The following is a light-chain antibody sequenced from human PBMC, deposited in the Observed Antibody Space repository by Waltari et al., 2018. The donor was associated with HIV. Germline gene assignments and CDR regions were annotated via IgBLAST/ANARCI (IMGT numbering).Light chain of an antibody. CDR2: GAS. CDR1: QSVSSN. J-gene: IGKJ1*01. Sequence: TVMTQSPATLSVSPGERVTLSCRASQSVSSNLAWYQQTRDQAPRLLLYGASTRATGLPARFSGSGSGTEFTLTISSLQSEDFAVYYCQQYNNWPRTFGQGTKVEI. CDR3: QQYNNWPRT. V-gene: IGKV3-15*01.